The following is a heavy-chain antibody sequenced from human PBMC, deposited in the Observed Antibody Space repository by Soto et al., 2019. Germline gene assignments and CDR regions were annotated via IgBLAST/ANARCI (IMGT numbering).Heavy chain of an antibody. Sequence: GGSLRLSCVGSEFTFSLYVIGWVRQAPGKGPEWVSFISGSGASTYYADSAKGRFAVSRDNSKNTVYPQMNNLRPEDTAVYYCAKEVAVAGTVYYYYGMDVWGQGTTVTVYS. V-gene: IGHV3-23*01. J-gene: IGHJ6*02. CDR1: EFTFSLYV. CDR2: ISGSGAST. CDR3: AKEVAVAGTVYYYYGMDV. D-gene: IGHD6-19*01.